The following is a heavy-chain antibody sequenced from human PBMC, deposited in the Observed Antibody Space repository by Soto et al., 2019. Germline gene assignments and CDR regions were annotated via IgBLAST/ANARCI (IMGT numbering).Heavy chain of an antibody. CDR1: GYNFTDYY. CDR3: ARDVRISAANWFDP. CDR2: INPKSGGT. D-gene: IGHD6-13*01. V-gene: IGHV1-2*02. Sequence: QVQMVQSGAEVKKSGASAKVSCKASGYNFTDYYIHWVRQAPGQGLQWMGWINPKSGGTHFEPKFRGRVTVTRDTSITTSYMELSRLTSDDTAVYFCARDVRISAANWFDPWGQGTLVIVSS. J-gene: IGHJ5*02.